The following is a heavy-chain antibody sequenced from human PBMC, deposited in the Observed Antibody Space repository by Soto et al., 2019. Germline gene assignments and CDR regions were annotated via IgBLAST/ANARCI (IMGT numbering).Heavy chain of an antibody. V-gene: IGHV3-30-3*01. CDR1: GFTFSSYA. CDR3: ARDLGYSSSWETYYYYYGMDV. D-gene: IGHD6-13*01. J-gene: IGHJ6*02. CDR2: ISYDGSNK. Sequence: GGSLRLSCAASGFTFSSYAMHWVRQAPGKGLEWVAVISYDGSNKYYADSVKGRFTISRDNSKNTLYLQMNSLRAEDTAVYYCARDLGYSSSWETYYYYYGMDVWGQGTTVTVSS.